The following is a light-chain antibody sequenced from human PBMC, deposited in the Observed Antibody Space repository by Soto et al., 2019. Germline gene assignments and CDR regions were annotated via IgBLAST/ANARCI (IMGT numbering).Light chain of an antibody. CDR1: QTISGF. CDR3: QQSYIAPLT. CDR2: AAS. Sequence: DIQMTQSPSSLSASGGDRVAITCRASQTISGFLNWYQQKPGEAPKLLFYAASTLQSGVPSRFSGSGSGTDFTLTISSLQPEDFATYYCQQSYIAPLTFGGGTRVEI. J-gene: IGKJ4*01. V-gene: IGKV1-39*01.